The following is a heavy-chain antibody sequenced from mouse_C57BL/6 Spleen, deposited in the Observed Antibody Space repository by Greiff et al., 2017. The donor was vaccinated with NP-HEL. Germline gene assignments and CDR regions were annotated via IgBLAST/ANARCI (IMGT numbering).Heavy chain of an antibody. CDR2: IDPETGGT. J-gene: IGHJ4*01. D-gene: IGHD4-1*01. CDR1: GYTFTDYE. CDR3: TRGDWDVAMDY. V-gene: IGHV1-15*01. Sequence: VQLQQSGAELVRPGASVTLSCKASGYTFTDYEMHWVKQTPVHGLEWIGAIDPETGGTAYNQKFKGKAILTADKSSSTAYMELRSLTSEDSAVYYSTRGDWDVAMDYWGQGTSVTVAS.